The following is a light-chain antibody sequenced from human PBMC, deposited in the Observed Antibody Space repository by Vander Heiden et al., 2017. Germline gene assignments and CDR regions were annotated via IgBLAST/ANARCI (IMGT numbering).Light chain of an antibody. V-gene: IGLV3-21*02. J-gene: IGLJ1*01. CDR1: NSGSKR. CDR2: DDS. CDR3: QVCDSSSDHRYV. Sequence: SYVLPQPRSVSLAPGQAAGMTVGGNNSGSKRVHWYQQKPGQAPVLVVYDDSDRPSGIPERFSGSNSGNTATLTISRVEAGDEADYYYQVCDSSSDHRYVFGTGTKVTVL.